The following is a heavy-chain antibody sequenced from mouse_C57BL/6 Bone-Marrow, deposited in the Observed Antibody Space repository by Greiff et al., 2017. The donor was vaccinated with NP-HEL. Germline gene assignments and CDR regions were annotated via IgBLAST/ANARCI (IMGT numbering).Heavy chain of an antibody. D-gene: IGHD1-1*01. Sequence: EVQVVESGGGLVKPGGSLKLSCAASGFTFSSYAMSWVRQTPEKRLEWVATISDGGSYTYYPDNVKGRFTISRDNAKNNLYLQMSHLKSEDTAMYYCARYYGSSYNGFAYWGQGTLVTVSA. J-gene: IGHJ3*01. CDR2: ISDGGSYT. V-gene: IGHV5-4*01. CDR1: GFTFSSYA. CDR3: ARYYGSSYNGFAY.